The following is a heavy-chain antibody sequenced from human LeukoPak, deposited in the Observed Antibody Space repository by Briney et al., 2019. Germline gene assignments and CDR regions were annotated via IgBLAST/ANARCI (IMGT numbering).Heavy chain of an antibody. CDR3: AAKLAAAGTFDY. CDR1: GGTFSSYA. D-gene: IGHD6-13*01. J-gene: IGHJ4*02. CDR2: IIPIFGTA. V-gene: IGHV1-69*13. Sequence: GASVKVSCKASGGTFSSYAISWVRQAPGHGLEWMGGIIPIFGTANYAQKFQGRVTITADESTSTAYMELSSLRSEDTAVYYCAAKLAAAGTFDYWGQGTLVTVSS.